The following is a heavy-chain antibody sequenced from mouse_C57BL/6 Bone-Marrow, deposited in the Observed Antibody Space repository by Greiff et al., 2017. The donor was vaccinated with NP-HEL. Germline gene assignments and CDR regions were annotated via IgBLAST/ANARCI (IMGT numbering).Heavy chain of an antibody. V-gene: IGHV10-1*01. CDR2: IRSKSNNYAT. Sequence: EVKVIESGGGLVQPKGSLKLSCAASGFRLNTYAMKWVRQDQGKGLEWVARIRSKSNNYATYYADSVKDRFTISRDDSESMLYLQMNNLKTEDTAMYYCCDAWFAYWGQGTLVTVSA. CDR1: GFRLNTYA. CDR3: CDAWFAY. J-gene: IGHJ3*01.